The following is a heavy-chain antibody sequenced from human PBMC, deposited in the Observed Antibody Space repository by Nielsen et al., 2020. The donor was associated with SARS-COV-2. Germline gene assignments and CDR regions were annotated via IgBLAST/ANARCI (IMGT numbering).Heavy chain of an antibody. CDR3: ARDLFVIVYYDSSANWFDP. D-gene: IGHD3-22*01. V-gene: IGHV3-7*01. J-gene: IGHJ5*02. CDR2: IKQDGSEK. CDR1: GFTFGDYA. Sequence: GGSLRLSCTASGFTFGDYAMSWVRQAPGKGLEWVANIKQDGSEKYYVDSVKGRFTISRDNAKNSLYLQMNSLRAEDTAVYYCARDLFVIVYYDSSANWFDPWGQGTLVTVSS.